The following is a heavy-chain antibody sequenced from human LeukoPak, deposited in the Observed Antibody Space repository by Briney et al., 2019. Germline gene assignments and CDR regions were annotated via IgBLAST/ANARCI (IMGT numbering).Heavy chain of an antibody. Sequence: PGGSLRLSCAASGFSFDDYAMHWVRQAPGEGLEWVSGIGWNGGGIVYADSVKGRFTISRDNGKNSLYLQMNSLGVEDTALYCCVKLNSAGFVDSWGQGTLVTVSS. J-gene: IGHJ4*02. CDR1: GFSFDDYA. CDR2: IGWNGGGI. D-gene: IGHD6-13*01. CDR3: VKLNSAGFVDS. V-gene: IGHV3-9*01.